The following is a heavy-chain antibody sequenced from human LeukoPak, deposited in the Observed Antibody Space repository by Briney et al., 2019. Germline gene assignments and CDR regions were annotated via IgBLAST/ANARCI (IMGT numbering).Heavy chain of an antibody. J-gene: IGHJ6*02. CDR3: AKGLWGAYYYGMDV. V-gene: IGHV3-23*01. D-gene: IGHD3-16*01. CDR2: ISGSGVTT. Sequence: GGSLRLSCAPSGFTFSNYAMSWVRQAPGKGLEWVSDISGSGVTTDYADSVMGRYTISRDNSRNALYLQLDSLRAEDTAIYFCAKGLWGAYYYGMDVWGQGTTVTVSS. CDR1: GFTFSNYA.